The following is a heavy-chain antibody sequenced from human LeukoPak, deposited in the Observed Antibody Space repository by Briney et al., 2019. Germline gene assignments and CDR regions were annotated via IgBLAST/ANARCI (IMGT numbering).Heavy chain of an antibody. V-gene: IGHV3-30*02. J-gene: IGHJ4*02. CDR1: GFTFSSYG. Sequence: GGSLRLSCAASGFTFSSYGMHWVRQAPGKGPEWVSFIRYDGSNKYYADSVKGRFTISRDNSKNTLYLQMNSLRAEDTAVYYCAKDLSKGLLYRRGMYYFDYWGQGALVTVSS. CDR2: IRYDGSNK. D-gene: IGHD3-3*01. CDR3: AKDLSKGLLYRRGMYYFDY.